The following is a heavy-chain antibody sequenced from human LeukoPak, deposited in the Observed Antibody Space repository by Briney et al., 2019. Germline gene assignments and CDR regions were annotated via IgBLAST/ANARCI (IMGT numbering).Heavy chain of an antibody. CDR2: ISAYDGDT. Sequence: ASVKVSCKASGYSFDSYGISWVRQAPGQGLEWMGWISAYDGDTNYEQKLQGRVTLTTDTSTSTVYMELGSLRSDDTAVYYCARDYYYDSNGYPDDTFDVWGQGTMLTVSS. CDR3: ARDYYYDSNGYPDDTFDV. V-gene: IGHV1-18*01. J-gene: IGHJ3*01. CDR1: GYSFDSYG. D-gene: IGHD3-22*01.